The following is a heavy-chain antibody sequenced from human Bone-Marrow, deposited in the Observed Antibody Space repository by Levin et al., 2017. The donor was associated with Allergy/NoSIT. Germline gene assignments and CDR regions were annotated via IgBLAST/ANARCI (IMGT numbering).Heavy chain of an antibody. CDR2: IFYSGTT. D-gene: IGHD3-10*01. J-gene: IGHJ3*01. V-gene: IGHV4-31*03. CDR3: AREDRSGSFDV. CDR1: GGSISSGGYY. Sequence: PSETLSLTCSVSGGSISSGGYYWTWIRQHPEWGLQWLGYIFYSGTTYYSPSLKSRVSISVDTSKNQFSLRLTSVTAPDTAVDFCAREDRSGSFDVWGQGTVVTVSS.